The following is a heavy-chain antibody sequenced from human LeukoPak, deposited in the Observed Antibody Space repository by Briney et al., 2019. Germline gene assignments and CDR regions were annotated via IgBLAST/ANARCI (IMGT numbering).Heavy chain of an antibody. D-gene: IGHD1-1*01. CDR3: ARDPVPATARHFDY. Sequence: GGSLRLSCAASGFTFSSYAMHWVRQAPGKGLEWVALTSSDGNIKYYADSVKGRFTISRDNSKNTLYLQMNSLRGEDTGVYYCARDPVPATARHFDYWGQGTLVTVSS. J-gene: IGHJ4*02. V-gene: IGHV3-30-3*01. CDR1: GFTFSSYA. CDR2: TSSDGNIK.